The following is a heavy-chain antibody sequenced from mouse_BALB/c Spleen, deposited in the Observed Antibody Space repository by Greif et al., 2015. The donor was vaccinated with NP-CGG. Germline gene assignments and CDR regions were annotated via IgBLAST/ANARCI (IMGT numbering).Heavy chain of an antibody. CDR3: TRNDYYGSSPLDY. V-gene: IGHV1-5*01. D-gene: IGHD1-1*01. CDR2: IYPGNSDT. J-gene: IGHJ2*01. CDR1: GYTFTSYW. Sequence: EVKLVESGTVLARPGASVKMSCKASGYTFTSYWMHWVKQRPGQGLEWIGAIYPGNSDTSYNQKFKGKAKLTAVTSTSTAYMELSSLTNEDSAVYYCTRNDYYGSSPLDYWGQGTTLTVSS.